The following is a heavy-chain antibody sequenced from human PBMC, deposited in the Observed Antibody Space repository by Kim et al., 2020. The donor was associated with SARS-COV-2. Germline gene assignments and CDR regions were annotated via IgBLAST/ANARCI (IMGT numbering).Heavy chain of an antibody. CDR2: INTNTGNP. D-gene: IGHD1-1*01. CDR3: ASSTTGEHY. V-gene: IGHV7-4-1*02. Sequence: ASVKVSCKASGYPFTKYAMNWVRQAPGQGFEWMGWINTNTGNPTYAQGFTGRFVFSLDTSVSTAYLQISSLKAEDTAVYYCASSTTGEHYWGQGTLVTVSS. CDR1: GYPFTKYA. J-gene: IGHJ4*02.